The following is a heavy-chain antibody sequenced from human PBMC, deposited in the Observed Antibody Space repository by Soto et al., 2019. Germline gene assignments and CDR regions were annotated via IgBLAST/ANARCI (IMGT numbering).Heavy chain of an antibody. CDR3: ARARMLYYYDSSGSTPDY. D-gene: IGHD3-22*01. CDR1: GFTFSSYG. V-gene: IGHV3-33*01. J-gene: IGHJ4*02. CDR2: IWYDGSNK. Sequence: GGCLRLSCAASGFTFSSYGMHWVRQAPGKGLEWVAVIWYDGSNKYYADSVKGRFTISRDNSKNTLYLQMNSLRAEDTAVYYCARARMLYYYDSSGSTPDYWGQGTLVTVSS.